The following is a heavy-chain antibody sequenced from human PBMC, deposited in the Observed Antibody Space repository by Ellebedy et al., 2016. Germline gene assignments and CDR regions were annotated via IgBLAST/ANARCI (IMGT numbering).Heavy chain of an antibody. D-gene: IGHD4-17*01. CDR3: ALSTLTVRLGAFDF. Sequence: ASVKVSCKASGYPFNSYGFIWVRQAPGQGLEWIGWTSEDNGNTNYEEKFQGRVTMTTETSTTTAYLELRGLRSDDTAVYYCALSTLTVRLGAFDFWGQGTTVTVSS. J-gene: IGHJ3*01. V-gene: IGHV1-18*01. CDR2: TSEDNGNT. CDR1: GYPFNSYG.